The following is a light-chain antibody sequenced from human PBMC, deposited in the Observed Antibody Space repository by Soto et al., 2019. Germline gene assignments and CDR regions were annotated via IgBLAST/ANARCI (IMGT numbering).Light chain of an antibody. CDR2: TNN. V-gene: IGLV1-47*01. CDR3: AAWDDSLSGHVV. J-gene: IGLJ2*01. CDR1: SSNIGSNY. Sequence: QSVLTQPPSASGTPRQRVTISCSGSSSNIGSNYVYWYQHLPGTAPKLLIYTNNQRPSGVPDRFSGSKSGTSASLAISGLRSEDVADYYCAAWDDSLSGHVVFGGGTKLTVL.